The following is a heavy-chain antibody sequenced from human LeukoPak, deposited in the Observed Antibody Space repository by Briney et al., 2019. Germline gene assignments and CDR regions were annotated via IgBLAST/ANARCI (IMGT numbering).Heavy chain of an antibody. CDR2: ISWDGGST. V-gene: IGHV3-43D*03. D-gene: IGHD3-16*01. Sequence: PGGSLRLSCAASGFTFDDYAMHWVRQAPGKGLEWVSLISWDGGSTYYADSVKGRFTISRDNSKNSLYLQMNSLRAEDTAVYYCARDGGGGGRFPLHYYYCYMDVWGKGTTVTVSS. CDR3: ARDGGGGGRFPLHYYYCYMDV. J-gene: IGHJ6*03. CDR1: GFTFDDYA.